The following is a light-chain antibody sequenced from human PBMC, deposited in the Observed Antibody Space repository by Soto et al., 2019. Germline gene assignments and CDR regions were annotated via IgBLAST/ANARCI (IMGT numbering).Light chain of an antibody. V-gene: IGLV1-44*01. CDR3: AAWDDSLNGYV. Sequence: QSVLTQPLSPSGTTGKMGTISCARSGSNIGSNTVNWYQQLPGSAPKLLIYSNNQRPSGVPVRFSCSKSGTSASLAISGLQSEDEADYYCAAWDDSLNGYVFGTGTKVTVL. J-gene: IGLJ1*01. CDR2: SNN. CDR1: GSNIGSNT.